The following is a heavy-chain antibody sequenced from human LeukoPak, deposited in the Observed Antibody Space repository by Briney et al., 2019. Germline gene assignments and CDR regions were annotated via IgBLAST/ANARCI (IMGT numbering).Heavy chain of an antibody. V-gene: IGHV1-8*01. CDR2: MNPNSGNT. Sequence: ASVTVSFTASGYTFTSYDINWVRQATGQGLEWMGWMNPNSGNTGYAQKFQGRVTMTRNTSISTAYMELSSLRSEDTAVYYCARISSGPRPKKSQSFDYWGQGTLVTVSS. CDR3: ARISSGPRPKKSQSFDY. D-gene: IGHD6-19*01. CDR1: GYTFTSYD. J-gene: IGHJ4*02.